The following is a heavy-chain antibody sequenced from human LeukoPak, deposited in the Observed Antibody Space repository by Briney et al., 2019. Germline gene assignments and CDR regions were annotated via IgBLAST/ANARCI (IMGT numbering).Heavy chain of an antibody. V-gene: IGHV3-64D*09. J-gene: IGHJ4*02. CDR2: ITSNGGST. Sequence: GGSLRLSCSASGFTFSDYAIHWVRRAPGEGLEYFSGITSNGGSTYYADSVKGRFTISRDNSKNALYLQMSSLRAEDTAVYYCVTAGCSSTRCYGNYWGQGTLVTVSS. CDR3: VTAGCSSTRCYGNY. D-gene: IGHD2-2*01. CDR1: GFTFSDYA.